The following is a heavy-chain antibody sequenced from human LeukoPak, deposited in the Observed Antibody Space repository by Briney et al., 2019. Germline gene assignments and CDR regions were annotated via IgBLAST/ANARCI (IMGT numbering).Heavy chain of an antibody. Sequence: SETLSLTCSVSGDSISRYYWTWIRQPAGKGLEWIGRIYTSGSTNYNPSLKSRVTMSVDTSKNQFSLRLSSVTAADTAVYYCAKDSAGYNWFDPWGQGTLVTVSS. D-gene: IGHD6-13*01. CDR3: AKDSAGYNWFDP. CDR1: GDSISRYY. V-gene: IGHV4-4*07. J-gene: IGHJ5*02. CDR2: IYTSGST.